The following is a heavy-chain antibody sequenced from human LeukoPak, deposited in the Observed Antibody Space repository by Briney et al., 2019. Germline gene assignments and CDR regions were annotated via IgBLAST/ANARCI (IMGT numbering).Heavy chain of an antibody. CDR1: GFTFSNYG. J-gene: IGHJ4*02. CDR2: IGFIGGNK. Sequence: GGSLRLSCAASGFTFSNYGMHWVRQAPGKGLEWVAFIGFIGGNKYYTDSVKGRFTISRDDSKNTLYLQMNSLRAEDTAVYYCAKDGHGSYTFVYWGQGALVTVSS. D-gene: IGHD1-26*01. CDR3: AKDGHGSYTFVY. V-gene: IGHV3-30*02.